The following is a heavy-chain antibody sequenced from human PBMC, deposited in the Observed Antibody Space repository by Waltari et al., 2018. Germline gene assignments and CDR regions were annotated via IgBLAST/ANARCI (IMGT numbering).Heavy chain of an antibody. Sequence: EVQLVESGGGLVRPGGSLRLSCAASGLTFSTYSMNWVRQAPGKGLEWVSSISTSSDYIYYADSVKGRFTISRDNAKNSLYLQMNSLRAEDTAVYYCARDSSDFDYWGQGTLVTVSS. J-gene: IGHJ4*02. CDR1: GLTFSTYS. D-gene: IGHD6-19*01. CDR3: ARDSSDFDY. V-gene: IGHV3-21*01. CDR2: ISTSSDYI.